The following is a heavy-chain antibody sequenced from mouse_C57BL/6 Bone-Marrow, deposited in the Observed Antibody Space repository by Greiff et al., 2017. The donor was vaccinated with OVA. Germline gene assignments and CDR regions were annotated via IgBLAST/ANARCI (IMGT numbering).Heavy chain of an antibody. J-gene: IGHJ2*01. V-gene: IGHV14-4*01. CDR3: TTGSNYPYYFDY. CDR1: GFNIQDDY. CDR2: IDPENGDT. Sequence: VQLQQSGAELVRPGASVKLSCTASGFNIQDDYMHWVKQRPEQGLEWIGWIDPENGDTEYASKFQGKATITADTSSNTAYLQLSSLTSEDTAVYYCTTGSNYPYYFDYWGQGTTLTVSS. D-gene: IGHD2-5*01.